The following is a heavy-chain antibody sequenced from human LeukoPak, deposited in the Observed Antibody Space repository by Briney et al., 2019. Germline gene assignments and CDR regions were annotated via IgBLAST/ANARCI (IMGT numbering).Heavy chain of an antibody. V-gene: IGHV3-23*01. CDR1: GFTFSRYA. J-gene: IGHJ4*02. CDR2: ISGSGGDT. D-gene: IGHD2-2*02. Sequence: PGGSLRLSCAASGFTFSRYAMSWVRQAPGKGLEWVSAISGSGGDTYYADSVKGRFTISRDSSKNTLYLQMNSLRAEDTAVYYCARELLVPAAIGGGFDYWGQGTLVIVSS. CDR3: ARELLVPAAIGGGFDY.